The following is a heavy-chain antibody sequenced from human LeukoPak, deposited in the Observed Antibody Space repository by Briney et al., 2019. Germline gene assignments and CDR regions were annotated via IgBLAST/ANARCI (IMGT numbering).Heavy chain of an antibody. CDR3: ASQFYYGSGHFDY. CDR2: IYSGGST. D-gene: IGHD3-10*01. V-gene: IGHV3-53*01. CDR1: GFTFSDYY. Sequence: PGGSLRLSCAASGFTFSDYYMSWIRQAPGKGLEWVSVIYSGGSTYYADSVKGRFTISRDNSKNTLYLQMNSLRAEDTAVYYCASQFYYGSGHFDYWGQGTLVTVSS. J-gene: IGHJ4*02.